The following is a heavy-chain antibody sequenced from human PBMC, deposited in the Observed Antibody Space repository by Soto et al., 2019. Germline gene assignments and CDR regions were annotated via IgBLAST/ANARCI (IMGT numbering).Heavy chain of an antibody. CDR3: AREDSGCYYYFDY. CDR1: GFTFSSYG. CDR2: IWYDGSNK. D-gene: IGHD1-26*01. Sequence: QVQLVESGGGVVQPGRSLRLSCAASGFTFSSYGMHWVRQAPGKGLEWVAVIWYDGSNKYYADSVKGRFTISRDNSKNTLYLQMNSLRAEDTAVYYCAREDSGCYYYFDYWGQGTLVTVSS. V-gene: IGHV3-33*01. J-gene: IGHJ4*02.